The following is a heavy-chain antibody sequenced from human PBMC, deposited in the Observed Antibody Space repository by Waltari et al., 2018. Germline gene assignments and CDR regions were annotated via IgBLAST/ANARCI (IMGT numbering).Heavy chain of an antibody. J-gene: IGHJ4*02. CDR2: IYHSGST. V-gene: IGHV4-38-2*02. CDR3: ASITIFAHY. Sequence: QVQLQESGPGLVKPSETLSLTCTVPGYSISSGYYWGWIRQPPGKGLEWIGSIYHSGSTYYNPSLKSRVTISVDTSKNQFSLKLSSVTAADTAVYYCASITIFAHYWGQGTLVTVSS. CDR1: GYSISSGYY. D-gene: IGHD3-3*01.